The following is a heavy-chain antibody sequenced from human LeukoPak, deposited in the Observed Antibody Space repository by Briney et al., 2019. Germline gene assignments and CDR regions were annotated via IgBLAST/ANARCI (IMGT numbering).Heavy chain of an antibody. CDR2: IRYDGSNK. V-gene: IGHV3-30*02. D-gene: IGHD2-2*01. J-gene: IGHJ5*02. CDR3: AKDPKGYCSSTSCYAPWFDP. Sequence: PGGSLRLSCAASGFTFSSFGMHWVRQAPGKGLEWVAFIRYDGSNKYYADSVKGRFTISRDNSKNTLYLQMNSPRAEDTAVYYCAKDPKGYCSSTSCYAPWFDPWGQGTLVTVSS. CDR1: GFTFSSFG.